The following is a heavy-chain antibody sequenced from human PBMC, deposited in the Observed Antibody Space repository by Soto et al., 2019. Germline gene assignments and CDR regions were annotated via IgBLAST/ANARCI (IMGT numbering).Heavy chain of an antibody. V-gene: IGHV1-69*06. Sequence: QVQLVQSGAEVKKPGSSVKVSCKASGGTFSSYAISWVRQAPGQGLEWMGGIIPIFGTANYAQKFQGRVTITGDKSTSTAYMELSSLRSEDTAVYYCASQTITIFGAVIIPYYYYGMDVWGQGTTVTVSS. CDR1: GGTFSSYA. CDR3: ASQTITIFGAVIIPYYYYGMDV. D-gene: IGHD3-3*01. CDR2: IIPIFGTA. J-gene: IGHJ6*02.